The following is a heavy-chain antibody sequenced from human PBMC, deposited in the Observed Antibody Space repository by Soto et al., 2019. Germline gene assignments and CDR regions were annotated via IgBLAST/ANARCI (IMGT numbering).Heavy chain of an antibody. CDR3: ARDGYSYGPYYYYYYGMDV. V-gene: IGHV4-31*03. CDR2: IYYSGST. CDR1: GGSISSCGYY. Sequence: PSETLSLTCTVSGGSISSCGYYWSCIRQHPGKGLEWIGYIYYSGSTYYNPSLKSRVTISVDTSKNQFSLKLSSVTAADTAVYYCARDGYSYGPYYYYYYGMDVWGQGTTVTVSS. J-gene: IGHJ6*02. D-gene: IGHD5-18*01.